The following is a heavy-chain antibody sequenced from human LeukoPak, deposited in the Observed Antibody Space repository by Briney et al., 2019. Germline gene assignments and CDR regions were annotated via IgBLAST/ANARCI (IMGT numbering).Heavy chain of an antibody. CDR1: GGTFSIYA. Sequence: GASVTVSFKASGGTFSIYAISWVRQAPGQGLEWMGGIIPIFGTANYAQKFQGRVTITADTSTSTAYMELRSLRSDDTAVYYCARSRESVVRGVPAPGDWGQGTLVTVSS. CDR2: IIPIFGTA. CDR3: ARSRESVVRGVPAPGD. J-gene: IGHJ4*02. D-gene: IGHD3-10*01. V-gene: IGHV1-69*06.